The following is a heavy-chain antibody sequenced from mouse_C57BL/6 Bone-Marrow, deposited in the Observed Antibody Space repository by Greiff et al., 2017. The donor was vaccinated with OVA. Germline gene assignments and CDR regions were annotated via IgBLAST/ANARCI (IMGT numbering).Heavy chain of an antibody. D-gene: IGHD1-1*01. CDR3: AGGRGYGCLDY. Sequence: VQLQQSGAELARPGASVKLSCKASGYTFTSYGISWVKQRTGQGLEWIGEIYPRSGNTYYNEKIKGKATLTADKSSSTAYMELRSLTSEDSAVYFCAGGRGYGCLDYWGQGTTLTVSS. CDR1: GYTFTSYG. V-gene: IGHV1-81*01. CDR2: IYPRSGNT. J-gene: IGHJ2*01.